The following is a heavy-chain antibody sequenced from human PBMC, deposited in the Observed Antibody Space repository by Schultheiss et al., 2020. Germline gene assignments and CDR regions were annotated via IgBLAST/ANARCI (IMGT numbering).Heavy chain of an antibody. V-gene: IGHV3-74*01. CDR1: GFTFSSYS. CDR2: INSDGSST. CDR3: AKVAASAGVDY. Sequence: GGSLRLSCAASGFTFSSYSMNWVRQAPGKGLEWVSRINSDGSSTSYADSVKGRFTISRDNAKISLYLQMSSLRAEDTAVYYCAKVAASAGVDYWGQGTLVTVSS. J-gene: IGHJ4*02. D-gene: IGHD6-13*01.